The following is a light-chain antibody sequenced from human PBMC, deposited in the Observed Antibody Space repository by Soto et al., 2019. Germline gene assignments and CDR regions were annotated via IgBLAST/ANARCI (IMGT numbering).Light chain of an antibody. V-gene: IGKV3-20*01. Sequence: EIVLTQSPGTLSLSPGERATLSCRASQSVSSSYLAWYQQKPGQAPRLLIYGASSRATGIPGRFSGSGSGTDFTLTISRLEPEDFAVYYCQQYGSSPRTFVQGTKLEIK. CDR1: QSVSSSY. CDR2: GAS. CDR3: QQYGSSPRT. J-gene: IGKJ2*01.